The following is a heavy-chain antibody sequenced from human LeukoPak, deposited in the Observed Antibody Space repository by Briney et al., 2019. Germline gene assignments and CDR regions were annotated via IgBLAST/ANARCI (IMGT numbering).Heavy chain of an antibody. V-gene: IGHV3-48*03. CDR2: ISSSGSTK. J-gene: IGHJ6*02. CDR1: GFTFSSYA. CDR3: ATYCSSTSCYKTRYMDV. D-gene: IGHD2-2*01. Sequence: PGGSLRLSCAASGFTFSSYAMHWVRQAPGKGLEWLSYISSSGSTKYYADSVKGRFTISRDNAENSLYLQMNSLRAEDTAVYYCATYCSSTSCYKTRYMDVWGQGATVTVSS.